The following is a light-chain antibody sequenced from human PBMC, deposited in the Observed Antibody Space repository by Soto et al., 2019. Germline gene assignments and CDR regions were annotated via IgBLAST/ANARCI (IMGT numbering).Light chain of an antibody. CDR1: QSVGSN. J-gene: IGKJ1*01. V-gene: IGKV3-15*01. Sequence: EIVMTQSPATLSVSPGERATLSCRASQSVGSNFAWYQQKPGQAPRHLMYGASIRATSSPARSSGSGSGREFTLTISSLQSEDFALYYCQQYDIWPATVGQGTKVDIK. CDR3: QQYDIWPAT. CDR2: GAS.